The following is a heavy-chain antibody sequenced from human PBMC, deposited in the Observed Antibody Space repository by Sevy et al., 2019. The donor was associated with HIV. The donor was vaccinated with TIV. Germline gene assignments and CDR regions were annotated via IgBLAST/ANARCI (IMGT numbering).Heavy chain of an antibody. V-gene: IGHV3-30-3*01. CDR2: ISYDGSNK. CDR3: ARDAAAADKYAFDI. CDR1: GFTFSSYA. Sequence: GGSLRLSCAASGFTFSSYAMHWIRQAPGKGLEWVAVISYDGSNKYYADSVKGRFTISRDNSKNTLYLQMNSLRAEDTAVYYCARDAAAADKYAFDIWGQRTMVTDS. J-gene: IGHJ3*02. D-gene: IGHD6-13*01.